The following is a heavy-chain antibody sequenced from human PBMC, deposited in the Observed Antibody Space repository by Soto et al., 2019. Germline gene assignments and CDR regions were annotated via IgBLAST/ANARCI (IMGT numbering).Heavy chain of an antibody. D-gene: IGHD2-2*01. CDR1: GGSISSYF. Sequence: SETLSLTCSVSGGSISSYFRNWLRQPPGKGLEWIGYIYDDGTTDYNPSPKSRVTILLDMSKNQFSLKLSSVTAADTAVYYCVSSRSAIYGDALDVWGQGTMVTVSS. CDR3: VSSRSAIYGDALDV. CDR2: IYDDGTT. V-gene: IGHV4-59*03. J-gene: IGHJ3*01.